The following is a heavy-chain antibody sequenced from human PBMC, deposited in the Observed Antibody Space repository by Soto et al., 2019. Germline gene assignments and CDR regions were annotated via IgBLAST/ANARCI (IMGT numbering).Heavy chain of an antibody. J-gene: IGHJ4*02. CDR1: GYTFTSYD. V-gene: IGHV1-8*01. D-gene: IGHD3-3*01. CDR3: ARVRGLRFLEWLH. CDR2: MNPNRGNT. Sequence: QVQLVQYGAEVKKPGASVKVSCKASGYTFTSYDINWVRQATGQGLEWMGWMNPNRGNTGYAQKFQGRVTMTRNTSISTAYMELSSLRSEDTGVYYCARVRGLRFLEWLHWGQGTLVTVSS.